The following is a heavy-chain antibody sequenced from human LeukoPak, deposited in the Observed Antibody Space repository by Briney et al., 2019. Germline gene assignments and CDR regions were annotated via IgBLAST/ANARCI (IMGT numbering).Heavy chain of an antibody. D-gene: IGHD1-26*01. CDR3: ARQGLHREQGPNDY. CDR1: GYSFPNYW. V-gene: IGHV5-51*01. J-gene: IGHJ4*02. Sequence: GESLKISCKGSGYSFPNYWIGWVRQMPGKGLEWMGIVFPAVSDTRYSPSFQGQVTISADKSISTAYLQWSSLKASDTAMYYCARQGLHREQGPNDYWGQGTLVTVSS. CDR2: VFPAVSDT.